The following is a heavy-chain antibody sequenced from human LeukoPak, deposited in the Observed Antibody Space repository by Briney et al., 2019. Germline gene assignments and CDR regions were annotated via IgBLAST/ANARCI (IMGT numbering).Heavy chain of an antibody. CDR2: ISNHNGNT. CDR1: GFTFSAYG. D-gene: IGHD6-25*01. CDR3: TRGVALATAYYFDS. V-gene: IGHV1-18*04. Sequence: ASVKVSCKPSGFTFSAYGIAWVRQAPGHGPEWMGWISNHNGNTNYAQKFQDRITVTTETSTGTVSMGLRSLKPDDTAIYYCTRGVALATAYYFDSWGRGTQVTVAS. J-gene: IGHJ4*02.